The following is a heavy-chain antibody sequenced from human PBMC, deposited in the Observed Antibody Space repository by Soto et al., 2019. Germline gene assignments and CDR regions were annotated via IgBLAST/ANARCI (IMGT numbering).Heavy chain of an antibody. Sequence: PGGSLRLSCAASGFTFSTYSMNWVRQAPGKGLEWVSSISSSSTYIYYADSVKGRFTISRDNAKNSLYLQMNSLRAEDTAVYYCARDSSGYHNWFDPWGQGTLVTVSS. CDR2: ISSSSTYI. D-gene: IGHD3-22*01. CDR1: GFTFSTYS. V-gene: IGHV3-21*01. CDR3: ARDSSGYHNWFDP. J-gene: IGHJ5*02.